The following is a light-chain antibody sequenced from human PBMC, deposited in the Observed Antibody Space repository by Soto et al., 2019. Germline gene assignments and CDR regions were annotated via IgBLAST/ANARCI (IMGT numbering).Light chain of an antibody. CDR2: LNSDGSH. CDR1: SGHSSYA. Sequence: QLVLTQSPSASASLGASVKLTCTLSSGHSSYAIAWYQQQPEKGPRYLMNLNSDGSHSKGDGIPDRFSGSSSGAEHYLTISSLQSADEADYDCQTWGTGAWVFGGGTKLTVL. J-gene: IGLJ3*02. CDR3: QTWGTGAWV. V-gene: IGLV4-69*01.